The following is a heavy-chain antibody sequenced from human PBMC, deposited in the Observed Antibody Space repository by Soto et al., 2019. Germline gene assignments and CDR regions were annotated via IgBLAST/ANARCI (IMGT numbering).Heavy chain of an antibody. CDR3: ARVRGVGYNFG. Sequence: QVQLVQSGAEVKKPGSSVKVSCKASGGTFSSYTISWVRQAPGQGLEWMGRIIPILGIANYAQKFQGRGTIPAEKSASTAYMELSSLRSEDTAVYYCARVRGVGYNFGWGQGALVTGSS. CDR1: GGTFSSYT. V-gene: IGHV1-69*02. CDR2: IIPILGIA. D-gene: IGHD3-10*01. J-gene: IGHJ4*02.